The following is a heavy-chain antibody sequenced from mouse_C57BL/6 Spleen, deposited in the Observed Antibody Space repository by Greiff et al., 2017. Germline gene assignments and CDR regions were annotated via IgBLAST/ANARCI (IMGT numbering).Heavy chain of an antibody. Sequence: VQLQESGAELARPGASVKLSCKASGYTFTSYGISWVKQRTGQGLEWIGEIYPRSGNTYYNEKFKGKATLTADKSSSTAYMELRSLTSEDSAVYFCARGGYSIAMDYWGQGTSVTVSS. CDR2: IYPRSGNT. CDR1: GYTFTSYG. J-gene: IGHJ4*01. V-gene: IGHV1-81*01. CDR3: ARGGYSIAMDY. D-gene: IGHD2-5*01.